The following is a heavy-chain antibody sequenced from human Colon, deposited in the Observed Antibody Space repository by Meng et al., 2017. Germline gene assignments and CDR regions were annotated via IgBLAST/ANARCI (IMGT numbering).Heavy chain of an antibody. Sequence: RPVGAGGGLVQPGGALRLSCVVPGFIFSHYDMLWVRQVPGRRLEWVSCIGNAGDTYYAGSVKGRFTISRENAKNSLYLQMNSLRVEDTAVYFCAREDSRDGDNTGLDQWGQGTLVTVSS. CDR1: GFIFSHYD. V-gene: IGHV3-13*01. J-gene: IGHJ4*02. CDR2: IGNAGDT. CDR3: AREDSRDGDNTGLDQ. D-gene: IGHD5-24*01.